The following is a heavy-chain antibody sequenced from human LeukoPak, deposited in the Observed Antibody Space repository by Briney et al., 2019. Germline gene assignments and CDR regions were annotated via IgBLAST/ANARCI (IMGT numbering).Heavy chain of an antibody. CDR1: GGSISSGGYY. Sequence: SETLSLTCTVSGGSISSGGYYWSWIRQHPGKGLEWIGYIYYSGSTYYNPSLKSRVTISVDTSKNQFSLKLSSVTAADTAVYYCARGVTPVYFDYWGQGTLVTVSS. CDR3: ARGVTPVYFDY. V-gene: IGHV4-31*03. D-gene: IGHD5-18*01. CDR2: IYYSGST. J-gene: IGHJ4*02.